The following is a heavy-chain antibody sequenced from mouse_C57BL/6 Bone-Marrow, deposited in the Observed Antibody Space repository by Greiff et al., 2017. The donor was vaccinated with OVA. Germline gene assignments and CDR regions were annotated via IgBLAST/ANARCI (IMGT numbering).Heavy chain of an antibody. V-gene: IGHV7-1*01. CDR2: SRNKANDYTT. J-gene: IGHJ3*01. Sequence: EVKLMESGGGLVQSGRSLRLSCATSGFTFSDFYMEWVRQAPGKGLEWIAASRNKANDYTTEYSASVKGRFIVSRDTSQSILYLQMNALRAEDTAIYYCARDDYDRGGPFAYWGQGTLVTVSA. D-gene: IGHD2-4*01. CDR1: GFTFSDFY. CDR3: ARDDYDRGGPFAY.